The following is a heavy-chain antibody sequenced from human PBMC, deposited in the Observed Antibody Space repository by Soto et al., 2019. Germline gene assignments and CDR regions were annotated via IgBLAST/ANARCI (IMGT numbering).Heavy chain of an antibody. CDR1: GFTFSSYG. J-gene: IGHJ4*02. V-gene: IGHV3-30*18. Sequence: PGGSLRLSCAASGFTFSSYGMHWVRQAPGKGLEWVAVISYDGSNKNYADSVKGRFTISRDNSKNTLYLQMNSLRAEDTAVYYCAKALLTYYYDSSGYPYWGQGTLVTVSS. D-gene: IGHD3-22*01. CDR2: ISYDGSNK. CDR3: AKALLTYYYDSSGYPY.